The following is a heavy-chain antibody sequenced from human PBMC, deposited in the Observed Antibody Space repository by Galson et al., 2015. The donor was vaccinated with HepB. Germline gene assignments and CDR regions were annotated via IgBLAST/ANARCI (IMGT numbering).Heavy chain of an antibody. CDR2: INSDGSTT. J-gene: IGHJ5*02. CDR1: GFTFSSYW. Sequence: LRLSCAASGFTFSSYWMHWVRQAPGKGLVWVSRINSDGSTTTYADSVKGRFTISRDNAKNTLYLQMNSLRAEDTAVYYCARVPLGVVPQSANWFDPWGQGTLVTVSS. CDR3: ARVPLGVVPQSANWFDP. V-gene: IGHV3-74*01. D-gene: IGHD3-16*01.